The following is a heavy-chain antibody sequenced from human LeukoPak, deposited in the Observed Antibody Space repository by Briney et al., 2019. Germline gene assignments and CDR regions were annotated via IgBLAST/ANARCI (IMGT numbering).Heavy chain of an antibody. J-gene: IGHJ3*01. Sequence: PGGSLRLSCAASGFTFNTYSMNWVRQAPGKGLEWVSSISSSSKYIYYADSVKGRFTISRDNAKNSLYLQMNSLRVDDTAVYYCARDRGGAESHGFDAFDLWGQGTIVTVSS. D-gene: IGHD2-15*01. CDR3: ARDRGGAESHGFDAFDL. CDR1: GFTFNTYS. V-gene: IGHV3-21*01. CDR2: ISSSSKYI.